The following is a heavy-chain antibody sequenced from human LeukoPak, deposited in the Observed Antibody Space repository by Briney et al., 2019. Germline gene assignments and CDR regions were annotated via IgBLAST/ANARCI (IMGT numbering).Heavy chain of an antibody. V-gene: IGHV1-18*01. J-gene: IGHJ4*02. CDR2: ISAYNGNT. Sequence: GASVKVSCKASGYTFTSYGISWVRQAPGQGLEWMGWISAYNGNTNYAQKLQGRVTMTTDTSTSTAYMELRSLRSDDTAVYYCARGDYDILTGYPYHFDYWGQGTLVTVSS. D-gene: IGHD3-9*01. CDR1: GYTFTSYG. CDR3: ARGDYDILTGYPYHFDY.